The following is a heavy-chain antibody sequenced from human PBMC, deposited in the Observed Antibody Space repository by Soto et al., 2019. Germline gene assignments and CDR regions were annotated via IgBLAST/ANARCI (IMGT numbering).Heavy chain of an antibody. J-gene: IGHJ6*02. CDR2: ISAYNGNT. CDR1: GYTFTSYG. Sequence: QVQLVQSGAEVKKPGASVKVSCKASGYTFTSYGISWVRQAPGQGLEWMGWISAYNGNTNYAQKLQGRVTMTTDTSTSTAYMEPRSLRSDDTAVYYCARDSDYGDYAHYYYYGMDVWGQGTTVTVSS. V-gene: IGHV1-18*01. CDR3: ARDSDYGDYAHYYYYGMDV. D-gene: IGHD4-17*01.